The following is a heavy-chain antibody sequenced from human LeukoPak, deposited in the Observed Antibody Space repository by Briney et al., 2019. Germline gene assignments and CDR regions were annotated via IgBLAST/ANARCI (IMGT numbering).Heavy chain of an antibody. D-gene: IGHD6-13*01. CDR3: AGEGGGWWGSSWLIDAFDI. Sequence: GGSLRLSCAASGFTFSSYSMNWVRQAPGKGLEWVSSISSSSSYIYYADSVKGRFTISRDNSKNTLYLQMNSLRAEDTAVYYCAGEGGGWWGSSWLIDAFDIWGQGTMVTVSS. V-gene: IGHV3-21*01. CDR2: ISSSSSYI. CDR1: GFTFSSYS. J-gene: IGHJ3*02.